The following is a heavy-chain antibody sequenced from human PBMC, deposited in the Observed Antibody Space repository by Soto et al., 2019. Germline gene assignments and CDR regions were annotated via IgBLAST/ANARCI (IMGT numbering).Heavy chain of an antibody. CDR1: GYTFTSYG. D-gene: IGHD3-22*01. J-gene: IGHJ4*02. V-gene: IGHV1-18*01. CDR3: ARDGQHDDYYYGYFAY. Sequence: QVQLVQSGAEVKKPGASVKVSCKASGYTFTSYGISWVRQAPGQGLEWMGWISAYNGNTNYAQKLQGRVTMTTDTSTSTAYRELRSLRSDDTAVYYCARDGQHDDYYYGYFAYWGQGTLVTVSS. CDR2: ISAYNGNT.